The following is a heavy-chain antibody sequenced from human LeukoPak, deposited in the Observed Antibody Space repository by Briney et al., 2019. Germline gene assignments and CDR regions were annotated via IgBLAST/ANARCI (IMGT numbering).Heavy chain of an antibody. CDR2: IRSKAYGGTT. CDR3: THSSVPYSSGWPPSDY. CDR1: GFTFSDYC. D-gene: IGHD6-19*01. Sequence: GGSLRLSCAASGFTFSDYCMSWIRQAPGKGLEWVGFIRSKAYGGTTEYAASVKGRFTISRDDSKSIAYLQMNSLKTEDTAVYYCTHSSVPYSSGWPPSDYWGQGTLVTVSS. V-gene: IGHV3-49*03. J-gene: IGHJ4*02.